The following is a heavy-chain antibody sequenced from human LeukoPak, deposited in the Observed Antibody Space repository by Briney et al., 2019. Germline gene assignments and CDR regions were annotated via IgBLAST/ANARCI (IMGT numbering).Heavy chain of an antibody. CDR1: GFTFSSYW. J-gene: IGHJ6*02. Sequence: QTGGSLRLSCAASGFTFSSYWMSWVRQAPGKGLEWVANIKQDGSEKYYVDSVKGRFTISRDNAKNSLYLQMNSLRAEDTAVYYCARDGFSFLYGDYLSGMDVWGQGTTVTVSS. V-gene: IGHV3-7*03. D-gene: IGHD4-17*01. CDR2: IKQDGSEK. CDR3: ARDGFSFLYGDYLSGMDV.